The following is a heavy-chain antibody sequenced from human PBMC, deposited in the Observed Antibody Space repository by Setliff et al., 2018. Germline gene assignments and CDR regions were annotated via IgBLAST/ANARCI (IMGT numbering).Heavy chain of an antibody. CDR3: ARVPRLEWLLPTFDS. D-gene: IGHD3-3*01. CDR1: GYTFTDYY. CDR2: INANGGAN. Sequence: GASVKVSCKASGYTFTDYYIHWIRQAPGQGLEWMGWINANGGANGQSYTFRGRVAMTRDTSISTVFMELNRLTSDDTAVYYCARVPRLEWLLPTFDSWGQGTLVTVSS. V-gene: IGHV1-2*07. J-gene: IGHJ4*02.